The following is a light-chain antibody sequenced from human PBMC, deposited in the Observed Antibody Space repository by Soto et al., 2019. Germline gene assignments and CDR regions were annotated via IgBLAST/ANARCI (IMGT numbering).Light chain of an antibody. CDR3: CSYAGGNIYV. V-gene: IGLV2-11*01. Sequence: QSALTQPRSVSGSPGQAVTISCTGSSSDVGSYKYVSWYQQHPDKAPKLVIYDVDKRPSGVPDRFSGSKSGNTASLTISGLHSEDEADYYCCSYAGGNIYVFGTGTKLTVL. CDR2: DVD. J-gene: IGLJ1*01. CDR1: SSDVGSYKY.